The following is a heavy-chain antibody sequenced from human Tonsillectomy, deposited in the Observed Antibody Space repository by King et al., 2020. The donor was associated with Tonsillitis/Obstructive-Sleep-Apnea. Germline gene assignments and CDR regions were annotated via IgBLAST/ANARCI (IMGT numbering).Heavy chain of an antibody. D-gene: IGHD6-6*01. CDR2: ISYDGSNK. Sequence: VQLVESGGGVVQPGRSLRLSCAASGFTFSSYAMHWVRQAPGKGLEWVAVISYDGSNKYYADSVKGRFTISRDNSKNTLYLQMNSLRTEDTAVYYCARGALYISSSVRGWFDPWGQGTLVTVSS. CDR3: ARGALYISSSVRGWFDP. V-gene: IGHV3-30*04. CDR1: GFTFSSYA. J-gene: IGHJ5*02.